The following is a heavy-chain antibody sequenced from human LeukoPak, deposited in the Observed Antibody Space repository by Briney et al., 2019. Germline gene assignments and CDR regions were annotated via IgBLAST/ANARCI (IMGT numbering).Heavy chain of an antibody. V-gene: IGHV1-2*02. CDR2: INPNSGGT. Sequence: ASVKVSCKASGYTFTAYFIHWVRQAPGQRHEWMGWINPNSGGTKSAEKFQDRVTMTRDTSIGTAYMELSRLKSDDTAVYYCLRGILDPAKDGYYDYWGQGTLVTVSS. J-gene: IGHJ4*02. CDR3: LRGILDPAKDGYYDY. CDR1: GYTFTAYF. D-gene: IGHD5-18*01.